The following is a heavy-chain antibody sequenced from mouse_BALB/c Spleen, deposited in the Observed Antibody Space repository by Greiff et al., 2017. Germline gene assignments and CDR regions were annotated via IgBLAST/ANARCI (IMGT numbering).Heavy chain of an antibody. V-gene: IGHV1-80*01. CDR3: ARWGVVADY. D-gene: IGHD1-1*01. Sequence: VKVVESGAELVRPGSSVKISCKASGYAFSSYWMNWVKQRPGQGLEWIGQIYPGDGDTNYNGKFKGKATLTADKSSSTAYMQLSSLTSEDSAVYFCARWGVVADYWGQGTTLTVSS. CDR2: IYPGDGDT. CDR1: GYAFSSYW. J-gene: IGHJ2*01.